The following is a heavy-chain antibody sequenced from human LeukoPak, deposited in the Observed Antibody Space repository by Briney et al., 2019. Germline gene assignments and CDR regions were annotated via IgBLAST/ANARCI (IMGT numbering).Heavy chain of an antibody. J-gene: IGHJ3*02. Sequence: PSETLSLTCAVYGGSFSGYYWSWIRQPPGKGLEWIGEINHSGSTNYNPSLKSRVTISVDTSKNQFSLKLSSVTAADTAVYYCARIRSTRTSSGYIRGAFDIWGQGTMVTVSS. D-gene: IGHD6-25*01. CDR2: INHSGST. CDR3: ARIRSTRTSSGYIRGAFDI. V-gene: IGHV4-34*01. CDR1: GGSFSGYY.